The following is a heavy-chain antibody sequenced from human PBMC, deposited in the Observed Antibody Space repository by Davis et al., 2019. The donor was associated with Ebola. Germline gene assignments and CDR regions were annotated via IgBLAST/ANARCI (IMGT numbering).Heavy chain of an antibody. CDR1: GFTFSDYY. J-gene: IGHJ6*02. Sequence: GGSLRLSCEASGFTFSDYYMSWIRQAPGKGLEWVSYISSSGSTIYYADSVKGRFTISRDNAKNSLYLQMNSLRAEDTAVYYWARDLQLVRYYYYGMDVWGQGTTVTVSS. CDR3: ARDLQLVRYYYYGMDV. D-gene: IGHD1-1*01. CDR2: ISSSGSTI. V-gene: IGHV3-11*01.